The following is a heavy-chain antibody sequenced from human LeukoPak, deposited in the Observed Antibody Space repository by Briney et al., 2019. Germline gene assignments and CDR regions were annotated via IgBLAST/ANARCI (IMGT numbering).Heavy chain of an antibody. V-gene: IGHV1-18*01. Sequence: GASVKVSCKASGYTFTVFGISWGCPAPGQGLGWMGWISAYNGNTNYVQNLQGRVTMTTDTSTSTVYMEVRSLRSDDTAVYSGVRAEGNFVIVPAALSADAFDIWGQGTMVTVSS. CDR1: GYTFTVFG. J-gene: IGHJ3*02. CDR2: ISAYNGNT. D-gene: IGHD2-2*01. CDR3: VRAEGNFVIVPAALSADAFDI.